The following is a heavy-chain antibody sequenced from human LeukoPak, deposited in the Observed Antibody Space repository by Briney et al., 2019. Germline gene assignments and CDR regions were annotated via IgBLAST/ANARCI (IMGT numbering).Heavy chain of an antibody. CDR2: INHSGST. D-gene: IGHD5-18*01. CDR1: GGSFSGYY. J-gene: IGHJ3*02. Sequence: ASETLSLTCAVYGGSFSGYYWNWIRQPPGKGLEWIGEINHSGSTNYTPSLKSRVTISVDTSKNQFSLKLSSVTAADTAVYYCARGRRGYSYGYAFDIWGQGTMVTVSS. V-gene: IGHV4-34*01. CDR3: ARGRRGYSYGYAFDI.